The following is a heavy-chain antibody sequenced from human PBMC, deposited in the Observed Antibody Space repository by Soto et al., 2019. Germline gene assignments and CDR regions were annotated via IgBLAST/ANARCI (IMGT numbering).Heavy chain of an antibody. CDR2: ISAYNGNT. J-gene: IGHJ3*01. Sequence: GSVKGSCKASGYPFTSYGISWVRQAPGQGLEWMGWISAYNGNTNYAQKLQGRVTMTTDTSTSTAYMELRSLRSDDTAVYYCARDRGYYDSSGFGAFDVWGQGTMVTVSS. CDR3: ARDRGYYDSSGFGAFDV. CDR1: GYPFTSYG. D-gene: IGHD3-22*01. V-gene: IGHV1-18*04.